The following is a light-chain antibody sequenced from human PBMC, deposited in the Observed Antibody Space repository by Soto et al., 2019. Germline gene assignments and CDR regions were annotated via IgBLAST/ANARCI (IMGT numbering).Light chain of an antibody. CDR1: QSVTRSF. CDR2: GAS. J-gene: IGKJ3*01. CDR3: HQYGSSPQA. Sequence: EIVLTQSPGTLSLSPGERVTLSCRASQSVTRSFVAWYQQKHGQAPRLLIYGASSRATGIPDRFSGSGSGSDFTLTISRLEPEDFAVYYCHQYGSSPQAFGPGTKVDIK. V-gene: IGKV3-20*01.